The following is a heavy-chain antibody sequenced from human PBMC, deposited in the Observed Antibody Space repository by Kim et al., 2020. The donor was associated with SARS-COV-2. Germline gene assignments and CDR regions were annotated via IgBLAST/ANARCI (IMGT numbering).Heavy chain of an antibody. J-gene: IGHJ4*02. V-gene: IGHV4-59*08. CDR2: VYLRGTT. CDR3: ARRETRDLFTSDWGFFDY. Sequence: SETLSLTCTVSGDSMSADYWNWIRQSPGKGLEWIGYVYLRGTTSYNPSLKSRVTISIDMSKSQFSLKLNSVTAADTAVYYCARRETRDLFTSDWGFFDYWGQGSMVTVSS. CDR1: GDSMSADY. D-gene: IGHD7-27*01.